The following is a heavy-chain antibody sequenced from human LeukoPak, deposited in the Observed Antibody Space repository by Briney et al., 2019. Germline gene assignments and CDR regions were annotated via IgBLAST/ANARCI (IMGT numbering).Heavy chain of an antibody. J-gene: IGHJ4*02. CDR1: GFTFSSYE. D-gene: IGHD3-3*01. CDR3: ARDERLLSFLK. V-gene: IGHV3-30*02. Sequence: GGSLRLSCAASGFTFSSYEMNWVRQAPGKGLEWVAFIRYDGSNKYYADSVKGRFTISRDNSKNTLYLQMNSLRAEDTAIYYCARDERLLSFLKWGQGTLVTVSS. CDR2: IRYDGSNK.